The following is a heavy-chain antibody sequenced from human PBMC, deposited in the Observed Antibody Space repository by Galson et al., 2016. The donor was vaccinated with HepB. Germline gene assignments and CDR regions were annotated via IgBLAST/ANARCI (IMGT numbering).Heavy chain of an antibody. D-gene: IGHD5-18*01. Sequence: SLRLSCAASGFTFSSYPMSWVRQGPGKGLEWVSYISSSGSYTNYADSVKGRFTISRDNPKNSLYLQMNSLRVEDTAVYYCARDYSGQLWLLGGFDYWGQGTLVTVSS. CDR2: ISSSGSYT. V-gene: IGHV3-11*06. J-gene: IGHJ4*02. CDR1: GFTFSSYP. CDR3: ARDYSGQLWLLGGFDY.